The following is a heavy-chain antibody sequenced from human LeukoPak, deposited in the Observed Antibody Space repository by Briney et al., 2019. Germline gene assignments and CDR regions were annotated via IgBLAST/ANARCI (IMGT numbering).Heavy chain of an antibody. CDR1: GGSISSYY. CDR2: IYYSGST. CDR3: ARHPFHGPFDY. D-gene: IGHD2-8*01. Sequence: SETLSLTCTVSGGSISSYYWSWIRQPPGKGLEWIGYIYYSGSTNYNPSLKSRVTISVDTSKNQFSLKLSSVTAADTAVYYCARHPFHGPFDYWGQGTLVTVSS. J-gene: IGHJ4*02. V-gene: IGHV4-59*08.